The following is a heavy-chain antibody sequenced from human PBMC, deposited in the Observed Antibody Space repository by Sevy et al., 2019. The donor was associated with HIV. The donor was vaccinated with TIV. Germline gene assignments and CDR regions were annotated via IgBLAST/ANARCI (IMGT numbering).Heavy chain of an antibody. J-gene: IGHJ4*02. D-gene: IGHD6-19*01. CDR2: IFSSGST. CDR1: GFTVNDKY. CDR3: VSLFLSYRSDWSYFDY. V-gene: IGHV3-53*05. Sequence: GGSLRLSCAISGFTVNDKYIIWVRQAPGKGLEWVSVIFSSGSTYYADSAKGRFTISRDNSKNTVDLQMNSVRAEDTVVYYCVSLFLSYRSDWSYFDYWGQGTLVTVSS.